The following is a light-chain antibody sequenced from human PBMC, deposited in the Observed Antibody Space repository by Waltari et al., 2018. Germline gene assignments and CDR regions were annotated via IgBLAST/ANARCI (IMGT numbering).Light chain of an antibody. CDR3: SSYAVSNNLL. CDR1: SRYVGSDKY. J-gene: IGLJ2*01. Sequence: QSALTPPPSASGSPGPSVPISCTGTSRYVGSDKYVPWYQQHPGKAPRLIIYEVNRRPSGVPDRFSGSKSGNTASLTVSGLQAEDEADYYCSSYAVSNNLLFGGGTKLTVL. CDR2: EVN. V-gene: IGLV2-8*01.